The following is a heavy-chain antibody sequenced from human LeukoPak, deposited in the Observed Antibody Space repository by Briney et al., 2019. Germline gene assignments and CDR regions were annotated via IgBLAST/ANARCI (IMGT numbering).Heavy chain of an antibody. D-gene: IGHD5-12*01. CDR1: GGSISSSDW. Sequence: PSETLSLTCAVSGGSISSSDWWSWVRQPPGKGLEWIGEIYHSGSSNYNPSLKSRVTISVDKSKNQFSLKLSSVPAADTAVYYCARDYRGYSGYARAGFDQWGQGTLVTVSS. J-gene: IGHJ4*02. V-gene: IGHV4-4*02. CDR2: IYHSGSS. CDR3: ARDYRGYSGYARAGFDQ.